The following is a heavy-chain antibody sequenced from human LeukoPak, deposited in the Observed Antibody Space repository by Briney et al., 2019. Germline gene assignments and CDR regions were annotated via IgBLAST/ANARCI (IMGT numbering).Heavy chain of an antibody. CDR2: IYYSGGT. D-gene: IGHD2-8*01. V-gene: IGHV4-59*01. CDR1: GGSISSYY. CDR3: ARVGDIVLMRFDP. Sequence: SETLSLTCTVSGGSISSYYWSWIRQPPGKGLEWIGYIYYSGGTNYNPSLKSRVTISVDTSKNQFSLKLSSVTAADTAVYYCARVGDIVLMRFDPWGQGTLVTVSS. J-gene: IGHJ5*02.